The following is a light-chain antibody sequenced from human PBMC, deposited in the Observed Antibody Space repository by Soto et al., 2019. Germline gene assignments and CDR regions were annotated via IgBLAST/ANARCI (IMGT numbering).Light chain of an antibody. Sequence: ATTPSPLFLPVILREAASLFCGSSQSVLHHNGHNYSIWYLQKPGQSPQLLIYMGFKRASGVPDRFSGSGSGTYFTLKISRVEAEDAGVYYCMQALQTPRTVGQGTKVDIK. CDR1: QSVLHHNGHNY. V-gene: IGKV2-28*01. CDR2: MGF. J-gene: IGKJ1*01. CDR3: MQALQTPRT.